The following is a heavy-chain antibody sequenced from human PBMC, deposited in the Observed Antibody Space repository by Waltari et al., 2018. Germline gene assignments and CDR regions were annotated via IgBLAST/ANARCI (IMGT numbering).Heavy chain of an antibody. D-gene: IGHD4-17*01. Sequence: EVHLVEFGVGLVKPGESLRLSCPASGFTIRSFGMSWVCQAPGKGCEWVSSTTNSNTYIYYADSVKGRFTVSIDNAKNSLYLQMNSLRADDTAVYFCARALTTPNDYWGQGTLVTVSS. CDR2: TTNSNTYI. CDR1: GFTIRSFG. J-gene: IGHJ4*02. CDR3: ARALTTPNDY. V-gene: IGHV3-21*03.